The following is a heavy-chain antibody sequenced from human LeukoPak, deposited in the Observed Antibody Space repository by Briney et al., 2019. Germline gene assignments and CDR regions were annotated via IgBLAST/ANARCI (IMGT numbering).Heavy chain of an antibody. D-gene: IGHD2-2*01. CDR1: GFTFSNYG. CDR3: AKDVPTAYFDY. V-gene: IGHV3-30*02. J-gene: IGHJ4*02. Sequence: GGSLRLSCAASGFTFSNYGMHWVRQAPGKGLEWVAFVHYDETTKFYADSVKGRFTISRDNSKTTLYLQMNSLRAEDTAVYYCAKDVPTAYFDYWGQGTLVTVSS. CDR2: VHYDETTK.